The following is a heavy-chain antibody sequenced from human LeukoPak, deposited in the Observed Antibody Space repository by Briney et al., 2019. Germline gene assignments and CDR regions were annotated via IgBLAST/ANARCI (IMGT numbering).Heavy chain of an antibody. CDR3: ARGAADRNNYYYYIDV. CDR2: INHSGST. Sequence: SETLSLTCTVSGGSISNNNYLWGWIRQPPGKGLEWIGEINHSGSTNYNPSLKSRVTISVDTSKNQFSLKLTSVTAADTAVYYCARGAADRNNYYYYIDVWGKGTTVTVSS. D-gene: IGHD1/OR15-1a*01. J-gene: IGHJ6*03. CDR1: GGSISNNNYL. V-gene: IGHV4-39*07.